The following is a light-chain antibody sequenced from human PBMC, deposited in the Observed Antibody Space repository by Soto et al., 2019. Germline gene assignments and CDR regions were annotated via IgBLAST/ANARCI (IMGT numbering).Light chain of an antibody. CDR1: NIGSKS. CDR2: DDS. CDR3: QVWDSSSDPVV. V-gene: IGLV3-21*02. Sequence: SYELTQPPSVSVAPGQTARITCGGTNIGSKSVHWYQQKPGQAPVVVVYDDSDRPSGIPERFSGSNSGNTATLTISRVEAGDEADYYCQVWDSSSDPVVFGGGTKVTVL. J-gene: IGLJ2*01.